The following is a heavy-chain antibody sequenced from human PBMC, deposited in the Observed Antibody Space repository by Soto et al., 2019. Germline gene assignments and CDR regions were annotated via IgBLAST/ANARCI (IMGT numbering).Heavy chain of an antibody. D-gene: IGHD3-10*01. CDR2: IDPSDSCA. Sequence: VEALKISLQAFEYIFPMYWISWVRHRAGAGLEWMGRIDPSDSCASYSSAFQGHVTISADQSPGMVYLQWRSLKTSDTATYSCARHQSGSGNSNFDFWGQGTPVTVSS. CDR1: EYIFPMYW. CDR3: ARHQSGSGNSNFDF. J-gene: IGHJ4*02. V-gene: IGHV5-10-1*01.